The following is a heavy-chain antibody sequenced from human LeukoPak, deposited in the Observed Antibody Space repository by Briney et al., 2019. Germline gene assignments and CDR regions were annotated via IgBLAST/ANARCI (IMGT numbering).Heavy chain of an antibody. CDR1: GGSISSYY. CDR3: ARLQITMIVVVTAFDYYGMDV. D-gene: IGHD3-22*01. Sequence: PSETLSLTCTVSGGSISSYYWSWIRQPPGKELQWIGYINYSGSTDYNPSLKSRVIISVDTSKNQFSLKLNSVTAADTAVYYCARLQITMIVVVTAFDYYGMDVWGQGTTVTVSS. CDR2: INYSGST. J-gene: IGHJ6*02. V-gene: IGHV4-59*13.